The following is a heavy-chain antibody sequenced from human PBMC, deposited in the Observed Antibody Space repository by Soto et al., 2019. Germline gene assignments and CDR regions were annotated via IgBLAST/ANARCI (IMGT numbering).Heavy chain of an antibody. CDR3: AKLAGYCSGNSCHGDYAMDV. D-gene: IGHD2-2*01. Sequence: SETLSLTCTVSGGSINTYNLFWAWVRQPPGKGLEWIASIHYGGNAYYSPSLTTRATISRDTSKNRVSLELRSVTAADTAVYYCAKLAGYCSGNSCHGDYAMDVWGQGTTVTVSS. CDR2: IHYGGNA. V-gene: IGHV4-39*01. CDR1: GGSINTYNLF. J-gene: IGHJ6*02.